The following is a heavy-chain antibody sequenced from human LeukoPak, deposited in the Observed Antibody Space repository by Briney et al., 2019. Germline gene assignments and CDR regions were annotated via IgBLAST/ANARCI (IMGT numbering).Heavy chain of an antibody. CDR3: ARVCSSTSCYNDAFDI. J-gene: IGHJ3*02. CDR1: GYTFTSYD. Sequence: ASVKVSCKASGYTFTSYDINWVRQATGQGLEWMGWMNPNSGNTGYPQKFQGRVTITRNTSISTAYMELSSLRSEDTAVYYCARVCSSTSCYNDAFDIWGQGTMVTVSS. CDR2: MNPNSGNT. D-gene: IGHD2-2*02. V-gene: IGHV1-8*03.